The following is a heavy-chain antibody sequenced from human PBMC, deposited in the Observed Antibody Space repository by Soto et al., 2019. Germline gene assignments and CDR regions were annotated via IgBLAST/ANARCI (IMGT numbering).Heavy chain of an antibody. D-gene: IGHD1-1*01. CDR3: AQKGREDWTLEY. CDR1: GFSLSTSGVG. CDR2: IYWDDSK. V-gene: IGHV2-5*02. J-gene: IGHJ4*02. Sequence: QITLKESGPTLVRPTQTLTLTCAFSGFSLSTSGVGVGWIRQPPGKALEWLAVIYWDDSKHYSPALRSRLTITKVTSNNQVVLTMTNMDPMDTGTYYCAQKGREDWTLEYWGQGTLVTVSS.